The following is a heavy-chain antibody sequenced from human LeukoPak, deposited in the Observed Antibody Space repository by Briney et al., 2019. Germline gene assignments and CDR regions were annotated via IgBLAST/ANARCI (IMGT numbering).Heavy chain of an antibody. CDR2: ISGSGGST. D-gene: IGHD3-9*01. V-gene: IGHV3-23*01. CDR3: AKPPGILTGLSYYFDY. CDR1: GFTFSSYA. J-gene: IGHJ4*02. Sequence: GGSLRLSCAASGFTFSSYAMSWVRQAPGKGLEWVSAISGSGGSTYYADSVKGRFTISRDNSKNTLYLQMNSLGAEDTAVYYCAKPPGILTGLSYYFDYWGQGTLVTVSS.